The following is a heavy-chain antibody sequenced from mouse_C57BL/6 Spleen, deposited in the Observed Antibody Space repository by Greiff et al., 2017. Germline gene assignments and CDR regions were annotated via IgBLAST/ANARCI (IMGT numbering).Heavy chain of an antibody. CDR1: GFTFSDYG. V-gene: IGHV5-17*01. CDR3: SRGLLWCAMDY. D-gene: IGHD1-1*02. Sequence: EVQRVESGGGLVKPGGSLKLSCAASGFTFSDYGMHWVRQAPEKGLEWVAYISSGSSTIYYADTVKGRFTISRDNAKNTLFLQMTSLRSEDTAMYYCSRGLLWCAMDYWGQGTSVTVSS. CDR2: ISSGSSTI. J-gene: IGHJ4*01.